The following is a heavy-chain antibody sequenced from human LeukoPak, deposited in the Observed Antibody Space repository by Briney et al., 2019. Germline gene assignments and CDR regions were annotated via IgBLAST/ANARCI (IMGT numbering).Heavy chain of an antibody. J-gene: IGHJ4*02. CDR3: AREGGYSGSYRDCYFDY. Sequence: GGSLRLSCAASGFTFSSYAMHWVRQAPGRGQEWVGVISYDGSNKYYADSVKGRFTISRDNSKNTLYLQMNSLRAEDTAVYYCAREGGYSGSYRDCYFDYWGQGTLVTGSS. CDR1: GFTFSSYA. D-gene: IGHD1-26*01. V-gene: IGHV3-30*04. CDR2: ISYDGSNK.